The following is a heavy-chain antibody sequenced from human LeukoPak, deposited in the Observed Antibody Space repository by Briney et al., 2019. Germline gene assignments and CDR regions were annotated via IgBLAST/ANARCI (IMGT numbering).Heavy chain of an antibody. CDR3: ARAITAAGNFAFDI. Sequence: GGSLRLSCAASGFTFSSYSMNWVRQAPGKGLEWVSSISSSSSYIYYADSVKGRFTISRDNAKNSLYLQMNRLRAEDTAVYYCARAITAAGNFAFDIWGQGTMVTASS. D-gene: IGHD6-13*01. J-gene: IGHJ3*02. CDR2: ISSSSSYI. V-gene: IGHV3-21*01. CDR1: GFTFSSYS.